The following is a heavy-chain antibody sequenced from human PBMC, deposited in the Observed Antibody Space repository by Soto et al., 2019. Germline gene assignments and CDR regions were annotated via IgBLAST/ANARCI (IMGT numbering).Heavy chain of an antibody. D-gene: IGHD6-13*01. V-gene: IGHV3-23*01. CDR2: ISGSGGST. Sequence: PGGSLRLSCAASGFTFSSYAMSWVRQAPGKGLEWVSAISGSGGSTYYADSVKGRFTISRDNSKNTLYLQMNSLRAEDTAVYYCAKVRQQLAGDYYYGMDVWGQGTTVTVSS. CDR3: AKVRQQLAGDYYYGMDV. CDR1: GFTFSSYA. J-gene: IGHJ6*02.